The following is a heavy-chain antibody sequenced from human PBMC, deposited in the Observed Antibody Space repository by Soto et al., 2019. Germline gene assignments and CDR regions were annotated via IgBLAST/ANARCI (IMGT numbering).Heavy chain of an antibody. Sequence: EVQLVESGGGLVQPGGSLRLSCAASGFTFSSYEMNWVRQAPGKGLEWVSYISSSGSTIYYADSVKGRFTISRDNAKNSLYLQMNSLRAEDTAVYYCARCSGTYYYDSSGYLGAFDIWGQGTMVTVSS. J-gene: IGHJ3*02. CDR1: GFTFSSYE. CDR2: ISSSGSTI. V-gene: IGHV3-48*03. CDR3: ARCSGTYYYDSSGYLGAFDI. D-gene: IGHD3-22*01.